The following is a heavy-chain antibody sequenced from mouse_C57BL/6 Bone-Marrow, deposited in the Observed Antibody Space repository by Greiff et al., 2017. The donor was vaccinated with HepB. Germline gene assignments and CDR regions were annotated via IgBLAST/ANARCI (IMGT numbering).Heavy chain of an antibody. CDR1: GYTFTDYE. D-gene: IGHD2-3*01. CDR3: TRSDDGYYMYWFAY. CDR2: IDPETGGT. J-gene: IGHJ3*01. V-gene: IGHV1-15*01. Sequence: QVTLKESGAELVRPGASVTLSCKASGYTFTDYEMHWVKQTPVHGLEWIGAIDPETGGTAYNQKFKGKAILTADKSSSTAYMELRSLTSEDSAVYYCTRSDDGYYMYWFAYWGQGTLVTVSA.